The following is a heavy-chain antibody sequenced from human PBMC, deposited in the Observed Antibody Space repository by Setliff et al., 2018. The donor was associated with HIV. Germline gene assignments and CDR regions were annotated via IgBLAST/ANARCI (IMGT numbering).Heavy chain of an antibody. Sequence: GGSLRLSCAASGFTFSSYWMSWVRQAPGKGLEWVANIKQDGSEKYYVDSVKGRFTISRDNAKNSLYLQMNSLRAEDTAVYYCARYNWNNWIFGWFDPWGQGTQVTVSS. CDR3: ARYNWNNWIFGWFDP. V-gene: IGHV3-7*03. CDR1: GFTFSSYW. CDR2: IKQDGSEK. D-gene: IGHD1-20*01. J-gene: IGHJ5*02.